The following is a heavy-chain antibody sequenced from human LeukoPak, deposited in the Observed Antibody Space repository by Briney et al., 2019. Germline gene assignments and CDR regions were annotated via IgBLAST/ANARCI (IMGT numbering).Heavy chain of an antibody. D-gene: IGHD5-18*01. CDR1: GYTFTSYG. Sequence: ASVKVSCKASGYTFTSYGIIWVRQAPGQGLEWMGWISAYNGNTNYAQKLQGRVTMTTDTSTSTAYMELRSLRSDDTAVYYCARDRSRYSYGWDYFDYWGQGTLVTVSS. CDR3: ARDRSRYSYGWDYFDY. CDR2: ISAYNGNT. V-gene: IGHV1-18*01. J-gene: IGHJ4*02.